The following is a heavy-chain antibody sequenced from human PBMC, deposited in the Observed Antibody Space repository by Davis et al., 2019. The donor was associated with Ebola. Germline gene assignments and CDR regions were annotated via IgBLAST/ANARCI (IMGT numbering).Heavy chain of an antibody. Sequence: GESLKISCAASGFTFSTNWMSWVRQAPGKGLEWVANISPDGGTKYYVDSVKGRFSVSRDNAKNSLYLQMNGLRVEDTAVYFCARGDSGDRQFDYGGQGTLVTVSS. V-gene: IGHV3-7*03. CDR2: ISPDGGTK. J-gene: IGHJ4*02. D-gene: IGHD4-17*01. CDR3: ARGDSGDRQFDY. CDR1: GFTFSTNW.